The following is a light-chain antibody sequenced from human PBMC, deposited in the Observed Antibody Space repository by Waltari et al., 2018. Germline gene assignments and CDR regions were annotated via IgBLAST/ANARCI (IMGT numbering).Light chain of an antibody. Sequence: IVLTQSPLSLPVTPGEPASRPCRSSQSLRHGSGDYHVDCYLQKPGQSPHLLIHSSSNRASGAPDRFSGSGSGTDFTLKISRVEAEDVGIYFCMPALQIPFTFGQGTKVEIK. CDR2: SSS. V-gene: IGKV2-28*01. CDR1: QSLRHGSGDYH. CDR3: MPALQIPFT. J-gene: IGKJ2*01.